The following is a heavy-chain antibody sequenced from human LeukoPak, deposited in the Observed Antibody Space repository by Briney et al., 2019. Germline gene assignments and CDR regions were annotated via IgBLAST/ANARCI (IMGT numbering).Heavy chain of an antibody. Sequence: SQTLSLTCTVSGGSISSGSDYWSWIRQPAGQGLEYIGRMYTSGSTNYNPSLKSRVTISVDTSKNQCSLKLSSVTAADADVYYCARGYDGSGYYYRNWYFDLWGRGTLVTVSS. D-gene: IGHD3-22*01. CDR3: ARGYDGSGYYYRNWYFDL. CDR2: MYTSGST. V-gene: IGHV4-61*02. CDR1: GGSISSGSDY. J-gene: IGHJ2*01.